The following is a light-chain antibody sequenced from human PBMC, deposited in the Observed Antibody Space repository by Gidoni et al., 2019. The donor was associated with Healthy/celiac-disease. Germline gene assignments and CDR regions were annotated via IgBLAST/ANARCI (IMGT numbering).Light chain of an antibody. CDR3: QQYGSSPT. CDR2: GAS. V-gene: IGKV3-20*01. J-gene: IGKJ2*01. CDR1: QSVSSSY. Sequence: EIVLTQSPGTLSLSPGERDTLSCRASQSVSSSYLAWYQQKPGQAPRLLIYGASSRATGIPDRFSGSGSRTDFTLTISRLEPEDFAVYYCQQYGSSPTFGQGTKLEIK.